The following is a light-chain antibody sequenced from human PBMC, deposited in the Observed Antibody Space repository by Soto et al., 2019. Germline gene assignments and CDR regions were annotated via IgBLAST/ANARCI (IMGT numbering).Light chain of an antibody. CDR3: QQYGSSSWT. J-gene: IGKJ1*01. CDR2: GAS. CDR1: QSVSSSY. V-gene: IGKV3-20*01. Sequence: EIVLTQSPGTLSLSPGERATISCRASQSVSSSYLACYQHKPGQAPRLLIYGASSRATGIPDRFSGSGSGTDFTLTISRLEPEDFAVYYCQQYGSSSWTFGQGTKVDVK.